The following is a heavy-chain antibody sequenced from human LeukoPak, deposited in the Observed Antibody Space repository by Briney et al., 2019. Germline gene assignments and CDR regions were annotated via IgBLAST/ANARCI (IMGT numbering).Heavy chain of an antibody. D-gene: IGHD2-2*01. CDR1: GYTFTNYY. CDR3: STEDKYCGSANCGKY. Sequence: ASVKVSCKTSGYTFTNYYVHWVRQAPGHGLEWMGYIIPDSGGADYDQRFQGRVTMTRDKSISTVYMELSSLRSDDTAVYYCSTEDKYCGSANCGKYWGQGTLVTVSS. CDR2: IIPDSGGA. J-gene: IGHJ4*02. V-gene: IGHV1-2*02.